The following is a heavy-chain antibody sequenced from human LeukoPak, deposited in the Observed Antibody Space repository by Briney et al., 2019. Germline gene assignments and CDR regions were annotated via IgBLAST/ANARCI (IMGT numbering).Heavy chain of an antibody. CDR2: ISSSGSTI. Sequence: GGSLRLSCAASGFTFSSYGMSWIRQPPGKGLEWVSYISSSGSTIYYADSVKGRFTISRDNAKNSLYLQMNSLRAEDTAVYYCAGSYGSGSYYPDYWGQGTLVTVSS. V-gene: IGHV3-48*04. CDR3: AGSYGSGSYYPDY. J-gene: IGHJ4*02. CDR1: GFTFSSYG. D-gene: IGHD3-10*01.